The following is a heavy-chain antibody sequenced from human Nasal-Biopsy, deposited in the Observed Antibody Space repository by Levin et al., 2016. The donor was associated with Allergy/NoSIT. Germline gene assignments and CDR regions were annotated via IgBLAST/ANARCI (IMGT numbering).Heavy chain of an antibody. CDR2: INTDGTTT. D-gene: IGHD3-10*01. CDR3: TRFELGSSGTYSDF. V-gene: IGHV3-74*01. Sequence: LSLTCAVSGFSFSSYWMHWVRQAPGKGLVWVSRINTDGTTTDYADSVKGRYTISRDNAKNTLYLQMNSLTAEDTAVYYCTRFELGSSGTYSDFWGQGTLVTVSS. J-gene: IGHJ4*02. CDR1: GFSFSSYW.